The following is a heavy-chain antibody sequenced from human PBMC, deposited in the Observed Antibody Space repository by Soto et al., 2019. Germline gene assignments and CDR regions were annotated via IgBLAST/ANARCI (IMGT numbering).Heavy chain of an antibody. CDR1: GYTFTSYA. V-gene: IGHV1-3*01. CDR2: INAGNGNT. D-gene: IGHD2-2*01. Sequence: GASVEVSCKASGYTFTSYAMHWVRQAPGQRLEWMGWINAGNGNTKYSQKFQGRVTITRDTSASTAYMELSSLRSEDTAVYYCARARYCSSTSCHWDYWGQGTLVTVSS. J-gene: IGHJ4*02. CDR3: ARARYCSSTSCHWDY.